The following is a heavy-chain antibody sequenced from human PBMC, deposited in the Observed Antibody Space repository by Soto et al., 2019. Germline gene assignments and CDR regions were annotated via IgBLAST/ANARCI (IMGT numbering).Heavy chain of an antibody. D-gene: IGHD1-1*01. Sequence: QVQLVQSGAEVKKPGASVKVSCETSGYTFPVSYTHWLRQAPGQGLEWMGWINPNSGDTNYAHKFEGRVTMTRDASAGTAYMELSGLRSDDTAVYFCARESGGKTLYGMDVWGQGTTVTVSS. V-gene: IGHV1-2*02. CDR3: ARESGGKTLYGMDV. CDR1: GYTFPVSY. CDR2: INPNSGDT. J-gene: IGHJ6*02.